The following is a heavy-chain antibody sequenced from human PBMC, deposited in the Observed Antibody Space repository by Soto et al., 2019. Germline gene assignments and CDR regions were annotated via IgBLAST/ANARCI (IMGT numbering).Heavy chain of an antibody. CDR1: AFSLSTGGVG. J-gene: IGHJ6*02. CDR2: IYWDDEK. D-gene: IGHD2-21*02. V-gene: IGHV2-5*02. Sequence: QITLKESGPTLVKPTQTLTLTCTFSAFSLSTGGVGVGWIRQPPGKALEWLALIYWDDEKRYSPSLRSRLTITKDTSKNQVVLTMTNMDPVDTATYYCIQSRCGGDCLQSYASYYYYGMDGWGQGTTVTVSS. CDR3: IQSRCGGDCLQSYASYYYYGMDG.